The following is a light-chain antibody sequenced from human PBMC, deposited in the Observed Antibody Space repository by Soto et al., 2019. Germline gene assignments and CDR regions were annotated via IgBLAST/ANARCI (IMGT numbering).Light chain of an antibody. Sequence: QSALTQPPSVSAAPGQRVTISCSGSSSNIGGNSVSWYQQLPGTAPKLLIYDDDKRPSGIPDRFSGSKSGTSATLGITGFQTGDEADYYCSSYTSSSTLFGTGTKVTVL. CDR2: DDD. V-gene: IGLV1-51*01. CDR3: SSYTSSSTL. CDR1: SSNIGGNS. J-gene: IGLJ1*01.